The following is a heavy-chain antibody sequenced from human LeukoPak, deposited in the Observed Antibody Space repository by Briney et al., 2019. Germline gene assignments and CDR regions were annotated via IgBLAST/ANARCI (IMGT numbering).Heavy chain of an antibody. CDR3: AKGYPYDSSGYRGPDFDY. D-gene: IGHD3-22*01. CDR2: ISGDGGST. V-gene: IGHV3-43*02. CDR1: GFTFDDYA. Sequence: GGSLRLSCAASGFTFDDYAMHWVRQAPGKGLEWVSLISGDGGSTYYANSVKGRFTISRDNSKNSLYLQMNSLRTEDTALYYCAKGYPYDSSGYRGPDFDYWGQGTLVTVSS. J-gene: IGHJ4*02.